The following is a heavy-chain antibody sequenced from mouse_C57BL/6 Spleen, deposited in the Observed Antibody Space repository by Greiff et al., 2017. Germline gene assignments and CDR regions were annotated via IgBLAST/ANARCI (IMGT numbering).Heavy chain of an antibody. CDR1: GYTFTSYW. D-gene: IGHD3-2*02. J-gene: IGHJ2*01. CDR3: ARALTAQANDD. V-gene: IGHV1-50*01. Sequence: QVQLQQPGAELVKPGASVKVSCKASGYTFTSYWMQWVKQRPGQGLEWIGEIDPSDSYTNYNQKFKGKATLTVDTSSSTAYMQLSSLTSEDSAVYYCARALTAQANDDWGQGTTLTVSS. CDR2: IDPSDSYT.